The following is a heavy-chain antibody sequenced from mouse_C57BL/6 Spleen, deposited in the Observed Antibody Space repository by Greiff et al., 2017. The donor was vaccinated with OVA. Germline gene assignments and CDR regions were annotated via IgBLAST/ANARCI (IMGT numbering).Heavy chain of an antibody. Sequence: QVQLKQPGAELVKPGASVKLSCKASGYTFTSYWMHWVKQRPGQGLEWIGMIHPNSGSTNYNEKFKSKATLTVDKSSSTAYMQLSSLTSEDSAVYYCARNVDYGDGRDGPWFAYWGQGTLVTVSA. CDR3: ARNVDYGDGRDGPWFAY. D-gene: IGHD2-4*01. V-gene: IGHV1-64*01. J-gene: IGHJ3*01. CDR2: IHPNSGST. CDR1: GYTFTSYW.